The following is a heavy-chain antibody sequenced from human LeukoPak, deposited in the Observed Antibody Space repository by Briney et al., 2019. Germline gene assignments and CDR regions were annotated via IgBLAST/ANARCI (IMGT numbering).Heavy chain of an antibody. D-gene: IGHD1-26*01. Sequence: ASVKVSCNASGYTFTSYDINWGRQATGQGLGWMGWMNLDSVKTGYAQKFQGRVSMTSKTSISTAYSKLSSLRSEDTAVYYCARGGSYYAYTRYFDYWGQGTLVTVSS. V-gene: IGHV1-8*01. CDR1: GYTFTSYD. J-gene: IGHJ4*01. CDR3: ARGGSYYAYTRYFDY. CDR2: MNLDSVKT.